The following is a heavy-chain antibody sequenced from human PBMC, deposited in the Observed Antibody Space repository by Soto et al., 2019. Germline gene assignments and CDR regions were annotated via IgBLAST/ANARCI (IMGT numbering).Heavy chain of an antibody. V-gene: IGHV3-23*01. J-gene: IGHJ4*02. CDR1: GFTFNVYV. D-gene: IGHD6-13*01. CDR2: ISGSGGST. CDR3: ATNRLPGIAAAGRKGPRLFDN. Sequence: GGSLRLSCAASGFTFNVYVMSWVRQTPDKGLEWVSTISGSGGSTFYSDSVKGRFTISRDNSKNTVYLQMNSPRVEDTAVYYCATNRLPGIAAAGRKGPRLFDNWGQGTLVTVSS.